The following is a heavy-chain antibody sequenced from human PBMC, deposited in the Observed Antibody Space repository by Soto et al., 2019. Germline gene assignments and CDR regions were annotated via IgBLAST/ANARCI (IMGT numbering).Heavy chain of an antibody. CDR2: IIPIFGTA. CDR1: GGTFSSYA. CDR3: ARDQLGSVLSKVGVYFYC. D-gene: IGHD2-8*01. J-gene: IGHJ4*02. V-gene: IGHV1-69*13. Sequence: SVKVSCKASGGTFSSYAISWVRQAPGQGLEWMGGIIPIFGTANYAQKFQGRVTITADESTSTAYMELSSLRSEDTAVYYCARDQLGSVLSKVGVYFYCWGQGTLVTVSS.